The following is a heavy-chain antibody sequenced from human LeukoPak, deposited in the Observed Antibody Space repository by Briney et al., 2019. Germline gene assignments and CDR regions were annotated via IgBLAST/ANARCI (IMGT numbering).Heavy chain of an antibody. CDR3: ARDRCSGGSCYLDY. Sequence: GGSLRLSCAASGFTFSNAWMSWVRQAPGKGLEWVSYIDSSNSPIYYADSVKGRFTISRDNGKNSLYLQMNSLRDEDTAVYYCARDRCSGGSCYLDYWGQGTLVTVSS. J-gene: IGHJ4*02. D-gene: IGHD2-15*01. V-gene: IGHV3-48*02. CDR2: IDSSNSPI. CDR1: GFTFSNAW.